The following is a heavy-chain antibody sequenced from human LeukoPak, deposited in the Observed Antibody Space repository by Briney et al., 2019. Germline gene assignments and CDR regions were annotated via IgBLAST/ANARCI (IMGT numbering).Heavy chain of an antibody. CDR1: GFTFSTYA. CDR3: AKADHTIFGVVTFYFDY. D-gene: IGHD3-3*01. J-gene: IGHJ4*02. CDR2: ISGGGGTT. Sequence: PGGSLRLSCGASGFTFSTYAMSWVRQAPGKGLEWVSAISGGGGTTYYADSVKGLFTVSRDNSKNTLYLQIHGLRVEDTAVYYCAKADHTIFGVVTFYFDYWGQGTLVTVSS. V-gene: IGHV3-23*01.